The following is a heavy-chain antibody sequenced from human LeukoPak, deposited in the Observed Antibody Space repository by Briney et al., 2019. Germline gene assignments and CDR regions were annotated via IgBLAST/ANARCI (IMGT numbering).Heavy chain of an antibody. CDR1: GGSFSGYY. J-gene: IGHJ6*03. V-gene: IGHV4-34*01. Sequence: SETLSLTCAVYGGSFSGYYWSWIRQPPGKGLEWIGEINHSGSTNYNPSLKSRVTISVDTSKNQFSLKLSSVTAVDTAVYYCARGLRSDYYYYMDVWGKGTTVTVSS. CDR2: INHSGST. D-gene: IGHD2-15*01. CDR3: ARGLRSDYYYYMDV.